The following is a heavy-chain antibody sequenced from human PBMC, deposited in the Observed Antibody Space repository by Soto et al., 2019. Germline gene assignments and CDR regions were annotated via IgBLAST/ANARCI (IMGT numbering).Heavy chain of an antibody. CDR3: ASSQSYSIYYYYGMDV. J-gene: IGHJ6*02. Sequence: SETLSLTCTVSGGSISGGGYYWSWIRQHPGKGLEWIGYIYYSGSTYYNPSLKSRVTISVDTSKNQFSVKLSSVTAADTAVYYCASSQSYSIYYYYGMDVWGQGTTVTVSS. CDR2: IYYSGST. CDR1: GGSISGGGYY. D-gene: IGHD6-13*01. V-gene: IGHV4-31*03.